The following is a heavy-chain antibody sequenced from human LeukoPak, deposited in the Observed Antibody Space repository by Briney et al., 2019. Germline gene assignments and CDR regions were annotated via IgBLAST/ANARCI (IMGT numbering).Heavy chain of an antibody. J-gene: IGHJ4*02. V-gene: IGHV4-34*01. CDR1: GGSFSGYY. Sequence: PSETLSLTCAVYGGSFSGYYWSWIRQPPGKGLEWIGEINHSGSTNYNPSLKSRVTISVDTSKNQFSLKLSSVTAADTAVYYCARDLRLDYWGQGTLVTVSS. D-gene: IGHD3-16*01. CDR3: ARDLRLDY. CDR2: INHSGST.